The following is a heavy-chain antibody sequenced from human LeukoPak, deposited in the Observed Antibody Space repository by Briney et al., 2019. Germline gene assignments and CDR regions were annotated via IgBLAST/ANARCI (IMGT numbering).Heavy chain of an antibody. CDR2: IRRNPSGGTP. V-gene: IGHV3-49*03. J-gene: IGHJ4*02. D-gene: IGHD1-1*01. CDR3: ARGVGYTYAWSD. CDR1: GFTFTNYA. Sequence: GGSLRLSCVTSGFTFTNYAISWFRQAPGKGLEWVGFIRRNPSGGTPDYAASVKGRFTISRDNSKTIVYLQINSLDSEDTAMYYCARGVGYTYAWSDWGQGTLVTVSS.